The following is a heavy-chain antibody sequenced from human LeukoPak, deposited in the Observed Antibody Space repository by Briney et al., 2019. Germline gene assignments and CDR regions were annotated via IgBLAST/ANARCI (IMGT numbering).Heavy chain of an antibody. V-gene: IGHV4-61*02. D-gene: IGHD2-2*01. CDR1: GGSFSSGGYY. CDR2: IYTSGST. Sequence: SETLSLTCTVSGGSFSSGGYYWSWIRQPAGKGLEWIGRIYTSGSTNYNPSLKSRVTMSVDTSKNQFSLKLSSVTAADTAVYYCARDRYQLLFDYWGQGTLVTVSS. CDR3: ARDRYQLLFDY. J-gene: IGHJ4*02.